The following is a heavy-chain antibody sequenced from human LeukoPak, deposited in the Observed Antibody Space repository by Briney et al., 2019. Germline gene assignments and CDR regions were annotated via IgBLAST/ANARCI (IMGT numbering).Heavy chain of an antibody. CDR2: INPNSGGT. V-gene: IGHV1-2*02. CDR1: GYTFTGYY. CDR3: ARDNNFVEDY. Sequence: ASVKASCKASGYTFTGYYIYWVRQAPGQGLEWMGWINPNSGGTNYAQKFQGRVTMTRDTSISTAYLELSRLRSDDTAVYYCARDNNFVEDYWGQGTLVTVSS. J-gene: IGHJ4*02. D-gene: IGHD1-20*01.